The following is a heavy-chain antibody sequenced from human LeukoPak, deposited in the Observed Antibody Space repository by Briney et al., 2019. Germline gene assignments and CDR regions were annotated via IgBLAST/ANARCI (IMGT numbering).Heavy chain of an antibody. CDR3: AGILGHCSGGSCPIKDY. D-gene: IGHD2-15*01. Sequence: GGSLRLSCAASGFTFDDYGMSWVRQAPGKGLEWVSGINWNGDSTGYADSVKGRFTISRDNSKNTLYLQMNSLRAEDTAVYYCAGILGHCSGGSCPIKDYWGQGTLVTVSS. J-gene: IGHJ4*02. CDR1: GFTFDDYG. CDR2: INWNGDST. V-gene: IGHV3-20*04.